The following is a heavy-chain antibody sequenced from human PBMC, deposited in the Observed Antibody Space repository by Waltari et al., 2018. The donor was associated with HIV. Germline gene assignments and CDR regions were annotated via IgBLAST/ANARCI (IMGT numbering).Heavy chain of an antibody. CDR3: ARVPQGRLWELSTYYFDY. Sequence: QVQLVQSGAVVKKPGASVKVSCKTSGYTFSDNYIHWMRQAPGQGPEWMGWINPNSGGTNNAQRFQDRVTLTRDTHISTVFMDLSRLASDDTAVYYCARVPQGRLWELSTYYFDYWGQGSLVIVSS. CDR1: GYTFSDNY. V-gene: IGHV1-2*02. J-gene: IGHJ4*02. D-gene: IGHD3-16*01. CDR2: INPNSGGT.